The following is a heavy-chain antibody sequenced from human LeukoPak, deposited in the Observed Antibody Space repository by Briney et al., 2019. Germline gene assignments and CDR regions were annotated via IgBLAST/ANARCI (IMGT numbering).Heavy chain of an antibody. CDR1: GGSISSSSYY. Sequence: PSETLSLTCTVSGGSISSSSYYWGWIRQPPGKGLEWIGTIYYSGSTYYNPSLKSRVTISVDTSKNQFSLKLSSVTAADTAVYYCARNVQGLTMTPDHWGQGTLVTVSS. CDR2: IYYSGST. D-gene: IGHD4-17*01. J-gene: IGHJ4*02. V-gene: IGHV4-39*01. CDR3: ARNVQGLTMTPDH.